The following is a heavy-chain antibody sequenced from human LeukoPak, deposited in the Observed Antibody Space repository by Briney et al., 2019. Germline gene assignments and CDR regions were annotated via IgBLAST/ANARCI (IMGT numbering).Heavy chain of an antibody. V-gene: IGHV3-30-3*01. J-gene: IGHJ4*02. D-gene: IGHD6-13*01. CDR1: GFTFTNYA. CDR3: ARSGYSSSWYVVDY. CDR2: ISYDGSNK. Sequence: PGGSLRLSCATSGFTFTNYAMSWVRQAPGKGLEWVAVISYDGSNKYYADSVKGRFTISRDNSKNTLYLQMNSLRAEDTAVYYCARSGYSSSWYVVDYWGQGTLVTVSS.